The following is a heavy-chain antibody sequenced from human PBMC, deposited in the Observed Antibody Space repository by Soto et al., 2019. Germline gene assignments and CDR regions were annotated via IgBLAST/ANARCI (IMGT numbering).Heavy chain of an antibody. J-gene: IGHJ4*02. Sequence: EVQLVESGGGLVQPGGSLRLSCAASGFTFSSYWMRWVRQAPGKGLEWVANIKEDGSEKNYVDSAKGRFTISRDNAQNSLYLQMNSLRAEDTAVYYCARDEVVGATFDYWGQGTLVTVSS. CDR2: IKEDGSEK. CDR3: ARDEVVGATFDY. V-gene: IGHV3-7*01. D-gene: IGHD1-26*01. CDR1: GFTFSSYW.